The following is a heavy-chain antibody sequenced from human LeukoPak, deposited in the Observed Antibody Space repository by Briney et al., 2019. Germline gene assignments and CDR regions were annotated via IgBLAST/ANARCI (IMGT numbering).Heavy chain of an antibody. Sequence: SVKLSCTASVGTFSRFAISWVRGAPGQGLEWMGGMIPILGIANYAQKFQGRVTITADKSTSTAYMELSSLRSEDTAVYYWAIPAVGATSDSWGQGTLVTASS. D-gene: IGHD1-26*01. V-gene: IGHV1-69*10. J-gene: IGHJ4*02. CDR1: VGTFSRFA. CDR2: MIPILGIA. CDR3: AIPAVGATSDS.